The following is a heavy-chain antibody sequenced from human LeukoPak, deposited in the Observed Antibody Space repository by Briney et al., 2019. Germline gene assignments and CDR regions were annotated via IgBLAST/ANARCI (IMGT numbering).Heavy chain of an antibody. CDR3: ARGGYCSGGSCFRLDY. V-gene: IGHV1-3*01. CDR1: GYTFTSYA. D-gene: IGHD2-15*01. J-gene: IGHJ4*02. CDR2: INAGNGNT. Sequence: ASVKVSCKASGYTFTSYAMHWVRQAPGQRLEWMGWINAGNGNTKYSQKFQGRVTITRDTSASTAYIELSSLRSEDTAVYYCARGGYCSGGSCFRLDYWGQGTLVTVSS.